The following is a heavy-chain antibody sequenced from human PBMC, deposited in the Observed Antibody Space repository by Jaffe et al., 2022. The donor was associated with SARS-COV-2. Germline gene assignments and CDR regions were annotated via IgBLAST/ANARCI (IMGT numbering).Heavy chain of an antibody. CDR1: GFTFSSYW. CDR3: AREGTNGVFGEKYYFDY. Sequence: EVQLVESGGGLVQPGGSLRLSCAASGFTFSSYWMHWVRQAPGKGLVWVSRINSDGSSTSYADSVKGRFTISRDNAKNTLYLQMNSLRAEDTAVYYCAREGTNGVFGEKYYFDYWGQGTLVTVSS. D-gene: IGHD2-8*01. V-gene: IGHV3-74*01. CDR2: INSDGSST. J-gene: IGHJ4*02.